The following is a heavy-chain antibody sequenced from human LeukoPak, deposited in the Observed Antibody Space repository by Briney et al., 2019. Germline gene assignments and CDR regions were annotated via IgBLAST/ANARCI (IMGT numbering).Heavy chain of an antibody. D-gene: IGHD3-9*01. Sequence: GGSLRLSCAASGLTFSSYSMNWVRQAPGKGLEWVSSISSSSSYIYYADSVKGRFTISRDNAKNSLYLQMNSLRAEDTAVYYCAREKGVILTGYRYHYYYGMDVWGQGTTVTVSS. CDR1: GLTFSSYS. V-gene: IGHV3-21*01. J-gene: IGHJ6*02. CDR3: AREKGVILTGYRYHYYYGMDV. CDR2: ISSSSSYI.